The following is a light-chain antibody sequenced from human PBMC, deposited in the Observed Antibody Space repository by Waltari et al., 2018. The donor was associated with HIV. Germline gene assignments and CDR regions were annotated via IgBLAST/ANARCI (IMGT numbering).Light chain of an antibody. CDR2: DAN. Sequence: QSALTQPASVSASLGQSITIPCLTTSTHFTTYDSVSWYQHHPGKAPQLVIYDANVRPSGAPFRFSGSKSGNTASLIISDVQPKDEAHYYCSSYFSPGGLVFGGGTKLTVL. V-gene: IGLV2-14*01. CDR3: SSYFSPGGLV. CDR1: STHFTTYDS. J-gene: IGLJ3*02.